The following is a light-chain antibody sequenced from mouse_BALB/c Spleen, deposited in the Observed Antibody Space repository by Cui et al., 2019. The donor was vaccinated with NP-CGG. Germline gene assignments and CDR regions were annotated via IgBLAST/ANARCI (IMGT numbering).Light chain of an antibody. J-gene: IGLJ1*01. CDR2: GTN. CDR1: TGAVTTNNF. Sequence: QAVVTQDCALTTSPGETVTLTCRSNTGAVTTNNFANWVQEKPDHLFTGLIGGTNNRAPGVPARFSGSLIGDKAALTITGAQTEDEAIYFCALWYSNHWVFGGGTKLTVL. V-gene: IGLV1*01. CDR3: ALWYSNHWV.